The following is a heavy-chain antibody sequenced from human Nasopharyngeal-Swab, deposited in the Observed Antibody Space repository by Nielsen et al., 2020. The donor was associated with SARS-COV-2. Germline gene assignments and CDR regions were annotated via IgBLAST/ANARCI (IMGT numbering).Heavy chain of an antibody. CDR1: GFTFSSYA. D-gene: IGHD4-17*01. CDR2: ISGSGGST. Sequence: GESLKISCAASGFTFSSYAMSWVRQAPGKGLEWVSAISGSGGSTYYADSVKGRFTISRDNSKNTLYLQMNSLRAEDTAVYYCAKRDAVTTSDFDYWGQGTLVTVSS. J-gene: IGHJ4*02. V-gene: IGHV3-23*01. CDR3: AKRDAVTTSDFDY.